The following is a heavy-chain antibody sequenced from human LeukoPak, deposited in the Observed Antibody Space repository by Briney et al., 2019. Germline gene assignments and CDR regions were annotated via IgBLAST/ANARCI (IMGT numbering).Heavy chain of an antibody. CDR2: INHSGST. CDR1: GGSFSGYY. CDR3: ETYCSGGSCYSHDAFDI. D-gene: IGHD2-15*01. Sequence: SETLSLTCAVYGGSFSGYYWSWIRQPPGKGLEWIGEINHSGSTNYNPSLKSRVTISADTSKNQFSLKLSSVTAADTAVYYCETYCSGGSCYSHDAFDIWGQGTMVTVSS. V-gene: IGHV4-34*01. J-gene: IGHJ3*02.